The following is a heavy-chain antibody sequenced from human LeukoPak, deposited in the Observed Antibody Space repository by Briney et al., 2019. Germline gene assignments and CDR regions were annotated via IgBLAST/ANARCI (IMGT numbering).Heavy chain of an antibody. J-gene: IGHJ4*02. V-gene: IGHV3-53*04. CDR2: IYLGAIT. Sequence: GVSLRLSCAASGLIFSSHAIRLIRLAPGKRLGWVSVIYLGAITSYADSVKRRFTISRHNSKNTLYLQMNSPRAEDTAVYYCASNIPSRYWGQGTLVTVSP. D-gene: IGHD2-2*01. CDR3: ASNIPSRY. CDR1: GLIFSSHA.